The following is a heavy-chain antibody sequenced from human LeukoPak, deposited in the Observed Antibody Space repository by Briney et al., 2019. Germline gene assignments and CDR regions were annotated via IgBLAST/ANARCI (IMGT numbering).Heavy chain of an antibody. CDR3: ARFYGSGSYYLDY. J-gene: IGHJ4*02. CDR2: ISGSGGST. V-gene: IGHV3-23*01. D-gene: IGHD3-10*01. Sequence: GGSLRLSCAASGFTFSSYAMSWVRQAPGXXLXXXXXISGSGGSTYYADSVKGRFTISRDNSKNTLYLQMNSLRAEDTAVYYCARFYGSGSYYLDYWGQGTLVTVSS. CDR1: GFTFSSYA.